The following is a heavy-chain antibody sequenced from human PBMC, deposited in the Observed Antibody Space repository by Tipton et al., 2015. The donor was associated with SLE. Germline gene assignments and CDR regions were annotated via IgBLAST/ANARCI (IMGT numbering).Heavy chain of an antibody. CDR3: ARGRTWGPPYCYYYYMDV. Sequence: TLSLTCTVSGGSISSYYWSWIRQPAGKGLEWIGYIYTSGSTYYNPSVKSRVTISVDTSKNQFSLKLSSVTAAATAVYYCARGRTWGPPYCYYYYMDVWGKGTTVTVSS. D-gene: IGHD7-27*01. J-gene: IGHJ6*03. CDR1: GGSISSYY. V-gene: IGHV4-4*07. CDR2: IYTSGST.